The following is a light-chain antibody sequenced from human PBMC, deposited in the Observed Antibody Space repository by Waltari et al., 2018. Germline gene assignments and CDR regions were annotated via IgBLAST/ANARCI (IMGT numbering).Light chain of an antibody. Sequence: EIVMTQSPATLSVSPGERATLSCRASQSVSSNLAWYQQKPGQAPRLLIYGAAIRATGISARFSGSASGKEFTITISSLQSEDVAVYYCQQYNNWPLAFGGGTKVEIK. V-gene: IGKV3-15*01. J-gene: IGKJ4*01. CDR2: GAA. CDR1: QSVSSN. CDR3: QQYNNWPLA.